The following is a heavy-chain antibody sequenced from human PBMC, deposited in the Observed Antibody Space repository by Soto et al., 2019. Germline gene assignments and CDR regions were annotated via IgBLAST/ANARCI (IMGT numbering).Heavy chain of an antibody. V-gene: IGHV4-31*03. CDR3: ARSSGWFRRAFDI. Sequence: PSETLSLTCTVSGGSISSGGYYWSWIRQHPGKGLEWIGYIYYSGSTYYNPSLKSRVTISVDTSKNQFSLKLSSVTAADTAVYYCARSSGWFRRAFDIWGQGTMVTVSS. CDR1: GGSISSGGYY. D-gene: IGHD6-19*01. J-gene: IGHJ3*02. CDR2: IYYSGST.